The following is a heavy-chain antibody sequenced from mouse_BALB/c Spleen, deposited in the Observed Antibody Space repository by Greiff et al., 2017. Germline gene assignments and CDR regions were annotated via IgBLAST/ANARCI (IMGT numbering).Heavy chain of an antibody. Sequence: QVQLQQSGPGLVAPSQSLSITCTASGFSLTSYGVHWVRQPPGKGLEWLGVIWAGGSTNYNSALMSRLNISKDNSKSKVFLKMNSLLTDDTAMYYCARGRTTGCAMDYWGQGTSVTVSS. V-gene: IGHV2-9*02. CDR3: ARGRTTGCAMDY. D-gene: IGHD1-1*01. J-gene: IGHJ4*01. CDR1: GFSLTSYG. CDR2: IWAGGST.